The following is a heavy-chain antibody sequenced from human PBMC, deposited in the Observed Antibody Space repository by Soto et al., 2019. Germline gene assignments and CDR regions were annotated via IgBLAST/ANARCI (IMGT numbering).Heavy chain of an antibody. CDR3: ARIVSGAPLTPLDYYYGMDV. V-gene: IGHV1-46*01. J-gene: IGHJ6*02. Sequence: AASVKVSCKASGYTFTSYYMHWVRQAPGQGLEWMGIINPSGGSTSYAQKFQGRVTMTRDTYTSTVYMELSSLRSEDTAVYYCARIVSGAPLTPLDYYYGMDVCGQGTKVTVSS. CDR1: GYTFTSYY. CDR2: INPSGGST. D-gene: IGHD2-15*01.